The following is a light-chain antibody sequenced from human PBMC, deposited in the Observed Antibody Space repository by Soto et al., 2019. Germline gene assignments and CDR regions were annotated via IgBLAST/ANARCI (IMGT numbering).Light chain of an antibody. Sequence: MVMTQSPATRSVSPGERAALSWRASQSVSSNLAWYQQKPGQAPRLLIYGASSRATGIPDRFSGSVSGTDGTITISRLEPEDFSVYYCQQSGSSSWTFGQGTKVDI. CDR3: QQSGSSSWT. J-gene: IGKJ1*01. V-gene: IGKV3-20*01. CDR1: QSVSSN. CDR2: GAS.